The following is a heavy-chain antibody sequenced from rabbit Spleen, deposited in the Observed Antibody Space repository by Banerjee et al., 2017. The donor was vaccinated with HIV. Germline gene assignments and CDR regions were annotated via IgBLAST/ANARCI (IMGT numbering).Heavy chain of an antibody. CDR1: GFSFSSSYY. Sequence: QEQLVESGGGLVKPGGSLTLTCEASGFSFSSSYYMCWVRQAPGKGLEWIACIYGGDSDSTAYASWAKGRFTISKTSSTTVTLQMTSLTAADTATYFCARGSATMTLVITGYYFTLWGPGTLVTVS. CDR3: ARGSATMTLVITGYYFTL. J-gene: IGHJ4*01. CDR2: IYGGDSDST. V-gene: IGHV1S45*01. D-gene: IGHD2-1*01.